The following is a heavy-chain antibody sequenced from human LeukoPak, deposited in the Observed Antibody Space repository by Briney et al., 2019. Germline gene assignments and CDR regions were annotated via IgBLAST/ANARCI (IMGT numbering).Heavy chain of an antibody. CDR3: AREVIYGAFDI. D-gene: IGHD2/OR15-2a*01. CDR1: GFTVSSNY. V-gene: IGHV3-53*01. Sequence: GGSLRLSCAASGFTVSSNYMSWVRQAPGKGLEWVSVIYNSGNTYYADSVKGRFTISRDNSKNTLYLQMSSLRAEDTAVYYCAREVIYGAFDIWGQGTMVTVAS. CDR2: IYNSGNT. J-gene: IGHJ3*02.